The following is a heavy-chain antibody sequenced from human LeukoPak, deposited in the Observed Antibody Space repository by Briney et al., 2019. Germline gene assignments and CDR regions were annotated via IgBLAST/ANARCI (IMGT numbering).Heavy chain of an antibody. V-gene: IGHV4-39*01. CDR1: GGAISSSSYY. CDR3: ARGPPAVGYLFDY. Sequence: PSETLSLTCTVSGGAISSSSYYWAWIRQPPGKGLEWIGTIHYSGNTYYNPSLKSRVTISVDTSKSQLSLKLSSVTGADTAVYFCARGPPAVGYLFDYWGQGTLVTVSS. CDR2: IHYSGNT. D-gene: IGHD6-13*01. J-gene: IGHJ4*02.